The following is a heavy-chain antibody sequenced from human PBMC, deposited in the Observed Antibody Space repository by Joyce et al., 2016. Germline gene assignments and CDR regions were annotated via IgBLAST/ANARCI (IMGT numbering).Heavy chain of an antibody. CDR1: GGSISSSPYY. Sequence: QVQLQESGPGLVKSSQTLSLTCTVSGGSISSSPYYWTWIRQHPGTGLEWIGYISYSGERHYNPAFRSRAIISRDTSQNQVSLRLSSVTAADSALYYCAGEKGRSNGYDPWGQGTLVTVSS. CDR3: AGEKGRSNGYDP. CDR2: ISYSGER. J-gene: IGHJ5*01. V-gene: IGHV4-31*03.